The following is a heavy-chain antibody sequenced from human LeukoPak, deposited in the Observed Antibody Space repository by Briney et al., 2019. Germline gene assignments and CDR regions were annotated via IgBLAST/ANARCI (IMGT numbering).Heavy chain of an antibody. Sequence: GGSLRLSCAASGFTFSRYGMHWVRQAPGKGLEWVAFIRYDGSNKYYADSEKGRFTISRDNSKNTLYMQMNSLRAEDTALYYCARDTNPNYYHFYMDVWGRGTTVTVSS. CDR2: IRYDGSNK. V-gene: IGHV3-30*02. CDR3: ARDTNPNYYHFYMDV. CDR1: GFTFSRYG. D-gene: IGHD2-2*01. J-gene: IGHJ6*03.